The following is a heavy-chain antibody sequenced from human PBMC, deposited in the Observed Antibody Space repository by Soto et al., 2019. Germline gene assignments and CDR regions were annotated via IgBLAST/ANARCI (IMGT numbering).Heavy chain of an antibody. CDR2: ISYDGSNK. V-gene: IGHV3-30*18. CDR1: GFTFSSYG. D-gene: IGHD4-17*01. CDR3: AKDHVGGDFTN. J-gene: IGHJ4*02. Sequence: QVQPVESGGGVVQPGRSLRLSCAASGFTFSSYGMHWVRQAPGKGLEWVAVISYDGSNKYYADSVKGRFTISRDNSKNTLYLQMNSLRAEDTAVYYCAKDHVGGDFTNWGQGTLVTVSS.